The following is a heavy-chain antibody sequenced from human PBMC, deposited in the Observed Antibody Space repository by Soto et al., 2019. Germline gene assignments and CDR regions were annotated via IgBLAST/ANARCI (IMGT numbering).Heavy chain of an antibody. CDR2: ISGSGGST. V-gene: IGHV3-23*01. J-gene: IGHJ6*02. Sequence: GGSLRLSCAASGVTFSSYAMSWVRQAPGKGLEWVSAISGSGGSTYYADSVKGRFTISRDNSKNTLYLQMNSLRAEDTAVYYCAKVHVLRYFDWLSQNYYGMDVWGQGTTVTVSS. D-gene: IGHD3-9*01. CDR3: AKVHVLRYFDWLSQNYYGMDV. CDR1: GVTFSSYA.